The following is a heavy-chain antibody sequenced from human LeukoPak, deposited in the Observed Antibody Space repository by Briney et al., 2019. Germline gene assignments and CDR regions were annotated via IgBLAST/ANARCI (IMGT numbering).Heavy chain of an antibody. J-gene: IGHJ6*02. CDR1: GGSFSGYY. CDR2: INHSGST. Sequence: SETLSLTCAVYGGSFSGYYWSWIRQPPGKGLEWIGEINHSGSTNYNPSLKSRVTISVDTSKNQFSLKLSSVTAADTAVYYCARASGYSSGWYDQLIYYYYGMDVWGQGTTVTVSS. CDR3: ARASGYSSGWYDQLIYYYYGMDV. V-gene: IGHV4-34*01. D-gene: IGHD6-19*01.